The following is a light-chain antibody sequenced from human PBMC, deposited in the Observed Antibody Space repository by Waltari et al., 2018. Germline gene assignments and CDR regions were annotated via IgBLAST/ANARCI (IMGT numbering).Light chain of an antibody. Sequence: DIQMTQSPFPVFASFRDRVPINCRAGQDSGNRLPWYKQKPGKAPNPLIYGTSSLQTAVPSRFSGSGSGTEFTLTISSLQPEDFGTYYCQQGKSFPITFGPGTKVEIK. J-gene: IGKJ3*01. V-gene: IGKV1-12*01. CDR1: QDSGNR. CDR3: QQGKSFPIT. CDR2: GTS.